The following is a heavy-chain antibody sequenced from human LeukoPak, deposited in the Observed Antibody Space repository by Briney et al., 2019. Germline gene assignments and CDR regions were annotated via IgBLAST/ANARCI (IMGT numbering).Heavy chain of an antibody. CDR1: GFTFSSYP. D-gene: IGHD3-9*01. CDR2: ISGSGGST. V-gene: IGHV3-23*01. Sequence: GGSLRLSCAASGFTFSSYPMTWVRQAPGKGLEWVSAISGSGGSTYYADSVKGRFTISRDNSKNTLYLQMNSLRAEDTAVYYCAKDVYFDWSMDVWGKGTTVTVSS. J-gene: IGHJ6*04. CDR3: AKDVYFDWSMDV.